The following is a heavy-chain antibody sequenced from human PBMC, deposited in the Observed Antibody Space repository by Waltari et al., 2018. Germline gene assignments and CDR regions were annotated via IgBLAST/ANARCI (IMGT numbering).Heavy chain of an antibody. CDR3: ANSGQRNRGSYYYYGMDV. CDR1: GFTFSSYA. J-gene: IGHJ6*02. D-gene: IGHD1-26*01. V-gene: IGHV3-23*01. Sequence: AASGFTFSSYAMSWVRQAPGKGLEWVSAISGSGGSTYYADSVKGRFTISRDNSKNTLYLQMNSLRAEDTAVYYCANSGQRNRGSYYYYGMDVWGQGTTVTVSS. CDR2: ISGSGGST.